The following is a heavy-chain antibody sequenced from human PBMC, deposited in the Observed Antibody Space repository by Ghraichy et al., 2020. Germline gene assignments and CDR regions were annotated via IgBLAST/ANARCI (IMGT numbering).Heavy chain of an antibody. D-gene: IGHD2-2*01. CDR1: GFTFSSYG. V-gene: IGHV3-30*18. Sequence: RGSLRLSCAASGFTFSSYGMHWVRQAPGKGLEWVAVISYDGSNKYYADSVKGRFTISRDNSKNTLYLQMNSLRAEDTAVYYCANGAPNRSKDIVVVPAARGSMDVWGQGTTVTVSS. CDR2: ISYDGSNK. CDR3: ANGAPNRSKDIVVVPAARGSMDV. J-gene: IGHJ6*02.